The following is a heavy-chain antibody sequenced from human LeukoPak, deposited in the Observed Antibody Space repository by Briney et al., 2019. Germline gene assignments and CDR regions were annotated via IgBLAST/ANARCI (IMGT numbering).Heavy chain of an antibody. CDR1: GGSISSYY. V-gene: IGHV4-59*01. CDR2: IYYSGST. CDR3: ARAEYYFDY. Sequence: SETLSLTCTVFGGSISSYYWSWIRQPPGKGLEWIGYIYYSGSTNYNPSLKSRVTISVDTSKNQFSLKLSSVTAADTAVYYCARAEYYFDYWGQGTLVTVSS. J-gene: IGHJ4*02.